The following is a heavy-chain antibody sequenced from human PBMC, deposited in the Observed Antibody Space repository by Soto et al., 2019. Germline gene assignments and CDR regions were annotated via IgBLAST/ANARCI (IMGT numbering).Heavy chain of an antibody. CDR3: ARDREWVSADPHQSHWFDP. D-gene: IGHD6-13*01. J-gene: IGHJ5*02. Sequence: GGSLRLSCAASGFTFSSYAMHWVRQAPGKGLEWVAVISYDGSNKYYADSVKGRFTISRDNSKNTLYLQMNSLRAEDTAVYYCARDREWVSADPHQSHWFDPWGQGTLVTVSS. V-gene: IGHV3-30-3*01. CDR2: ISYDGSNK. CDR1: GFTFSSYA.